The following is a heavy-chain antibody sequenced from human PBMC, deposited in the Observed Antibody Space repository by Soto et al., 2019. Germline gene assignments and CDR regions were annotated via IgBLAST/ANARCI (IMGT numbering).Heavy chain of an antibody. Sequence: PGGSLRLSCAASGFTFSSYWMSWVRQAPGKGLEWVANIKQDGSEKYYVDSVKGRFTISRDNAKNSLYLQMNSLRAEDTAVYYCARDLQLLWFGELLYYGMDVWGQGTTVTVS. CDR3: ARDLQLLWFGELLYYGMDV. D-gene: IGHD3-10*01. V-gene: IGHV3-7*03. J-gene: IGHJ6*02. CDR1: GFTFSSYW. CDR2: IKQDGSEK.